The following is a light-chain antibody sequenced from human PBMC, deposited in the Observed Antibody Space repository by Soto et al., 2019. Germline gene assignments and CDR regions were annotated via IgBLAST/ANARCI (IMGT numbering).Light chain of an antibody. J-gene: IGLJ1*01. CDR1: SSDIGGYNS. CDR3: SSYRSSNTRYV. CDR2: EVT. V-gene: IGLV2-14*01. Sequence: QSALTQPASVSGSPGQSITISCTGTSSDIGGYNSVSWYQHHPGKAPKLMISEVTNRPSGVSNRFSGSKSGNTASLTISGLQAEDEADYYCSSYRSSNTRYVFGTGTKGTV.